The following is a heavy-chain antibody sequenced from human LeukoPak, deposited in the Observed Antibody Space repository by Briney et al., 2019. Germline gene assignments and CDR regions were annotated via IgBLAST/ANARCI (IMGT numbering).Heavy chain of an antibody. D-gene: IGHD6-19*01. CDR2: INPNSGGT. CDR1: GYTFTGYY. J-gene: IGHJ6*02. V-gene: IGHV1-2*02. CDR3: ARGDSSGWYLSGSYYYYGMDV. Sequence: ASVKVSCKASGYTFTGYYMHWVRQAPGQGLEWMGWINPNSGGTNYAQKFQGRATMTRDTSISTAYMELSRLRSDDTAVYYCARGDSSGWYLSGSYYYYGMDVWGQGTTVTVSS.